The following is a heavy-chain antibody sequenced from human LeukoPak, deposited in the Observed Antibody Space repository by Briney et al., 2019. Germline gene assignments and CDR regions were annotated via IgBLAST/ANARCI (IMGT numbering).Heavy chain of an antibody. J-gene: IGHJ4*02. CDR3: ARGPLLAPFDY. CDR2: IYYSGST. CDR1: GGSISSGGFY. D-gene: IGHD3-10*01. Sequence: SETLSFTCTVSGGSISSGGFYWTWIRQPPGKGLEWIGYIYYSGSTYYNPSLKSRVTISVDTSNNQFSLKLSSVTAADTAVYYCARGPLLAPFDYWGQGTLVTVSS. V-gene: IGHV4-30-4*01.